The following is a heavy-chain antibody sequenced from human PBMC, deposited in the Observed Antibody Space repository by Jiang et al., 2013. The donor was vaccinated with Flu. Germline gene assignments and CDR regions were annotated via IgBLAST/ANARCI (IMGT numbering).Heavy chain of an antibody. D-gene: IGHD3-22*01. V-gene: IGHV4-34*01. Sequence: KSRVTISVDTSKNQFSLKLSSVTAADTAVYYCAVLYYYDSSGYYSHFDYWGQGTLVTVSS. CDR3: AVLYYYDSSGYYSHFDY. J-gene: IGHJ4*02.